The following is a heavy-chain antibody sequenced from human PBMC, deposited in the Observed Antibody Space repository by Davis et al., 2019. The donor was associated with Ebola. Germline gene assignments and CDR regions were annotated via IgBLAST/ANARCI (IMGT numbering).Heavy chain of an antibody. J-gene: IGHJ4*02. Sequence: SVQVSCKASGGTFSSYAISWVRQAPGQGLEWMGGIIPIFGTANYAQKFQGRVTITADESTSTAYMELSSLRSEDTAVYYCAREFGLDSSAPFDYWGQGTLVTVSS. CDR3: AREFGLDSSAPFDY. CDR2: IIPIFGTA. D-gene: IGHD3-22*01. CDR1: GGTFSSYA. V-gene: IGHV1-69*13.